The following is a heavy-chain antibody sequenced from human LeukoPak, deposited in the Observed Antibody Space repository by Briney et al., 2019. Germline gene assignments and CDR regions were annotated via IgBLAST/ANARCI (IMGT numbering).Heavy chain of an antibody. D-gene: IGHD1-26*01. CDR3: ARDLGSSNSYYNWFDP. CDR2: IKRDGSEK. V-gene: IGHV3-7*01. CDR1: GFTFSAYW. Sequence: GGSLRLSCAASGFTFSAYWMSWGRQAPGKGLGCGANIKRDGSEKYYVDSVEGRFTISRDNAKNSLYLQMNSLRAEDTAVYYCARDLGSSNSYYNWFDPWGQGTLVTVSS. J-gene: IGHJ5*02.